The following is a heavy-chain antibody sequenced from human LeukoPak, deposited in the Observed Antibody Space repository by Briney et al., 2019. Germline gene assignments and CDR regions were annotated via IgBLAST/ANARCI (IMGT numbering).Heavy chain of an antibody. Sequence: ASVKVSCKASGGTFSSYAISWVRQAPGQGLEWMGRIIPILGIANYAQKFQGRVTVTADKSTSTAYMELSSLRSEDTAVYYCAREMATTINWFDPWGQGTLVTVSS. V-gene: IGHV1-69*04. CDR3: AREMATTINWFDP. CDR1: GGTFSSYA. CDR2: IIPILGIA. D-gene: IGHD5-24*01. J-gene: IGHJ5*02.